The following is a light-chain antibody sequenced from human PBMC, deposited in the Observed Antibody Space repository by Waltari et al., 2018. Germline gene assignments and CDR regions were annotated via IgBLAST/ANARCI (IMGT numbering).Light chain of an antibody. CDR3: QQYKTYPRT. CDR1: QDLNNW. V-gene: IGKV1-5*03. Sequence: DIQMTQSPSTLSASVGDRVTITCRASQDLNNWLTWYQQKPGKGPNFLVYTASTLQSGVPSRFSGSASGTEFTLTIDSLQPDDFATYYCQQYKTYPRTFGQGTKVEIK. CDR2: TAS. J-gene: IGKJ1*01.